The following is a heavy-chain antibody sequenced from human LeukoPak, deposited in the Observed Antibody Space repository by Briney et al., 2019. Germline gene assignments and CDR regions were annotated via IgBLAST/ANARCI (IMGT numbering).Heavy chain of an antibody. CDR2: IHQSGST. Sequence: SETLSLTCSVSGGSLSTYYWTWTRQPPGKGLEWIGYIHQSGSTEFNPSLKSRVTMSLDTSRNQFSLKMTTVTAADTAVYYCSRGQYTFDGSGWFGMDVWGQGTTVTVSS. CDR1: GGSLSTYY. J-gene: IGHJ6*02. D-gene: IGHD6-19*01. CDR3: SRGQYTFDGSGWFGMDV. V-gene: IGHV4-59*12.